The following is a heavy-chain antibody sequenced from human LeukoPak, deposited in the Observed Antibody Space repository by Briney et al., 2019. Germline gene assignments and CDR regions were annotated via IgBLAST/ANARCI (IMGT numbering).Heavy chain of an antibody. J-gene: IGHJ4*02. CDR1: GGSFSGYY. D-gene: IGHD2-15*01. CDR3: AREHCSGGDCTTFDY. CDR2: INPGGST. Sequence: SETLSLTCAVYGGSFSGYYWSWIRQSPGKGLEWIGEINPGGSTNYNPSLEGRVTISVDTSKNQFSLKVDSVTPADTAVYYCAREHCSGGDCTTFDYWGQGYLVTVSS. V-gene: IGHV4-34*01.